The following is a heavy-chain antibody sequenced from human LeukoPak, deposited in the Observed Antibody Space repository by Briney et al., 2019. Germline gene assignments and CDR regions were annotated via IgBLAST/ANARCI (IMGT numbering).Heavy chain of an antibody. J-gene: IGHJ1*01. CDR1: GFTFSNYW. D-gene: IGHD2-2*01. CDR3: ATYSSSNGREFQY. CDR2: IQQHGSET. Sequence: GGSLRLSCAGSGFTFSNYWMSWVRQAPGKGLEWVANIQQHGSETYYGDSVKGRFTVSRDNAKNSLYLQMNSLRAEDTAVYYCATYSSSNGREFQYWGQGTLVTVSS. V-gene: IGHV3-7*01.